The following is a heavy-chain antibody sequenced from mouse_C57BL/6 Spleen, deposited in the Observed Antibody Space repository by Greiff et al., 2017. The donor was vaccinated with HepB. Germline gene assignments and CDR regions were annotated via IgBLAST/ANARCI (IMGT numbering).Heavy chain of an antibody. J-gene: IGHJ4*01. V-gene: IGHV5-17*01. D-gene: IGHD2-4*01. CDR1: GFTFSDYG. Sequence: EVKLVESGGGLVKPGGSLKLSCAASGFTFSDYGMHWVRQAPEKGLEWVAYISSGSSTIYYADTVKGRFTISRVNAKNTLFLQMNSLRSEDTAMYYCARHYDYDNYAMDYWGQGTSVTVSS. CDR2: ISSGSSTI. CDR3: ARHYDYDNYAMDY.